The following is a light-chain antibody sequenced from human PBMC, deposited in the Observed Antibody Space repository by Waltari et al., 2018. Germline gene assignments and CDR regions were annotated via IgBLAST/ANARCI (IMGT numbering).Light chain of an antibody. J-gene: IGKJ2*01. Sequence: DIQMTQSPSSLSASVGDRVTITCRTTQSISNYLNWYQQKPGEAPKLLLYAASSLQSGVPSRFSGSGSGTDFTLTISSLQPEDFATYYCQQSYSAPHTFGQGTNLEI. V-gene: IGKV1-39*01. CDR2: AAS. CDR1: QSISNY. CDR3: QQSYSAPHT.